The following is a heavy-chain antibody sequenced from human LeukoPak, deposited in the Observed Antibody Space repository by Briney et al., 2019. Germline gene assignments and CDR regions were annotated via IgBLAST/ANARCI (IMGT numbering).Heavy chain of an antibody. CDR1: GFTFSSYG. J-gene: IGHJ4*02. CDR2: IWYDGSNK. D-gene: IGHD4-17*01. Sequence: GRSLRLSCAASGFTFSSYGMHWVRQAPGKGLEWVAVIWYDGSNKYYADSVKGRFTISRDNSKNTLYLQMNSLRAEDTAVYYCARDGDPTPVTPDYWGQGTLVTVSS. CDR3: ARDGDPTPVTPDY. V-gene: IGHV3-33*01.